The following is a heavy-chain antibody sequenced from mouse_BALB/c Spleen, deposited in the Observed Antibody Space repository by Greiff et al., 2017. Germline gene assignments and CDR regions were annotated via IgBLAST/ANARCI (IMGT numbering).Heavy chain of an antibody. CDR1: GFSLTSYG. CDR3: ARDFYGNYGFAY. V-gene: IGHV2-9*02. CDR2: IWAGGST. J-gene: IGHJ3*01. D-gene: IGHD2-1*01. Sequence: VKLVESGPGLVAPSQSLSITCTVSGFSLTSYGVHWVRQPPGKGLEWLGVIWAGGSTNYNSALMSRLSISKDNSKSQVFLKMNSLQTDDTAMYYCARDFYGNYGFAYWGQGTLVTVSA.